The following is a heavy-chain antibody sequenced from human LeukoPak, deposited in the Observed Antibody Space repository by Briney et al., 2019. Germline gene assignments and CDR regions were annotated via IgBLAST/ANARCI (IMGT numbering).Heavy chain of an antibody. CDR3: ASLTRDY. D-gene: IGHD4/OR15-4a*01. CDR1: EFTVSSNY. J-gene: IGHJ4*02. V-gene: IGHV3-53*01. Sequence: GGSLRLSCAASEFTVSSNYMTWVRQAPGKGPEWVSVIHSGDNTYYADSVKGRFTISRDNSKNTFYLQMNSLRVEDTAVYYCASLTRDYWGQGTLVTVSS. CDR2: IHSGDNT.